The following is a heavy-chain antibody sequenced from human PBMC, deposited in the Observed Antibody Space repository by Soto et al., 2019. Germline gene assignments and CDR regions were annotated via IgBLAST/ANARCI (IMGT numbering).Heavy chain of an antibody. CDR3: ARGDSTDCSNGVCSFFYNHDMDV. D-gene: IGHD2-8*01. V-gene: IGHV1-2*04. CDR1: GYSFIDYH. Sequence: ASVKVSCKASGYSFIDYHIHWVRQAPGQGLEWLGRINPKSGGTSTAQKFQGWVTMTTDTSISTASMELTRLTSDDTAIYYCARGDSTDCSNGVCSFFYNHDMDVWGQGTTVTVSS. CDR2: INPKSGGT. J-gene: IGHJ6*02.